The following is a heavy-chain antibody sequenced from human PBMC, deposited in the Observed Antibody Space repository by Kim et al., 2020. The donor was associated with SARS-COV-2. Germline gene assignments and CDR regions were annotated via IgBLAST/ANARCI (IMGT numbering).Heavy chain of an antibody. Sequence: SVKGRFTISRDDSKSSAYLQMNSLKTEDTAVYYCSTGTTMEYYYYYGMDVWGQGTTVTVSS. J-gene: IGHJ6*02. V-gene: IGHV3-49*02. D-gene: IGHD1-1*01. CDR3: STGTTMEYYYYYGMDV.